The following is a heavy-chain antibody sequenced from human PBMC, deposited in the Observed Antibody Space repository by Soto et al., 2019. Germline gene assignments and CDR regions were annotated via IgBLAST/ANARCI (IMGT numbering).Heavy chain of an antibody. J-gene: IGHJ6*02. V-gene: IGHV4-39*01. CDR3: ARLTTVTDYYYDGMSG. CDR2: IYYSGST. Sequence: SQTLPHTCTVSGGSISSSSYYWGWIRQPPGKGLEWIGSIYYSGSTYYNPSLKSRVTISVDTSKNQFSLKLSSVTAADTAVYYCARLTTVTDYYYDGMSGSGQGTTVIGYS. D-gene: IGHD4-4*01. CDR1: GGSISSSSYY.